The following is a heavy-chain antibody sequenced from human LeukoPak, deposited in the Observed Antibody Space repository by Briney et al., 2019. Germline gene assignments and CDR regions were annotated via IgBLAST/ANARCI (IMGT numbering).Heavy chain of an antibody. CDR2: ISSSTSDT. D-gene: IGHD5-24*01. Sequence: GGSLRLSCAASGFTFIDYYMSWIRQAPGKGLEWVSYISSSTSDTKYADSVKGRFTISRDNVKNSLYLQMNSLRAEDTAVYYCARDRLTKRWLQFSGDFWGQGTLVAVSS. CDR1: GFTFIDYY. CDR3: ARDRLTKRWLQFSGDF. J-gene: IGHJ4*02. V-gene: IGHV3-11*06.